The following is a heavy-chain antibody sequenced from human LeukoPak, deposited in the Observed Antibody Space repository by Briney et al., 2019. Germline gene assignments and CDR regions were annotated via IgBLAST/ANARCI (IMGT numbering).Heavy chain of an antibody. D-gene: IGHD1-26*01. CDR1: GYTFTSYY. J-gene: IGHJ4*02. CDR2: INPSGGST. Sequence: ASVKVSCKASGYTFTSYYMHWVRQAPGQGLEWMGIINPSGGSTSYAQKFQGRVTMTRDMSTSTVYMELSSLRSEDTAVYYCAKGWSSGTYSGRYFDYWGQGTLVTVSS. CDR3: AKGWSSGTYSGRYFDY. V-gene: IGHV1-46*01.